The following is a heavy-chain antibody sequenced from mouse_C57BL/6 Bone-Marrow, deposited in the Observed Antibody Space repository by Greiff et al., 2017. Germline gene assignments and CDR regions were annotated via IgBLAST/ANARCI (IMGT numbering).Heavy chain of an antibody. CDR3: ARWGGSSYSYWYFDV. CDR1: GYSITSDY. Sequence: VQLKQSGPGLAKPSQTLSLTCSVTGYSITSDYWNWIRKFPGHKLEYMGYISYSGSTYYNPSLKSRISITRDTSKNQYYLQLNSVTTEDTATYYCARWGGSSYSYWYFDVWGTGTTVTVSS. CDR2: ISYSGST. J-gene: IGHJ1*03. D-gene: IGHD1-1*01. V-gene: IGHV3-8*01.